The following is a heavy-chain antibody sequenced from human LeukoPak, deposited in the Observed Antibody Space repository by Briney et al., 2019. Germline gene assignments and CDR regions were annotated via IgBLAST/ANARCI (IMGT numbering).Heavy chain of an antibody. CDR3: ARQSGQMGAAADPFDY. V-gene: IGHV4-39*01. D-gene: IGHD6-13*01. CDR2: MSHSGST. J-gene: IGHJ4*02. Sequence: PSETLSLTCTVSGGSISSSSYYWGWIRQPPGKGLEWIGSMSHSGSTYYKASLKSRVTISVDTSKNQFSPNLSSVTAADTAVYYCARQSGQMGAAADPFDYWGQGTLVTVSS. CDR1: GGSISSSSYY.